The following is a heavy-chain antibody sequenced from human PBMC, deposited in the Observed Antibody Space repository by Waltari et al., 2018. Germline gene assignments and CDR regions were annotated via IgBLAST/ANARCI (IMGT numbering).Heavy chain of an antibody. V-gene: IGHV1-24*01. CDR2: FAPGNGET. CDR3: ATDIGGY. J-gene: IGHJ4*02. CDR1: RNSRIPLP. Sequence: QVQLVQSGAELKKPGASVKVSCKFNRNSRIPLPLQWVRQGQGQGLEWMGSFAPGNGETIYAQKFLGRLTMTEDASTDTAYMELRTLRSEDTAIYFCATDIGGYWGQGTLVTVSS. D-gene: IGHD2-15*01.